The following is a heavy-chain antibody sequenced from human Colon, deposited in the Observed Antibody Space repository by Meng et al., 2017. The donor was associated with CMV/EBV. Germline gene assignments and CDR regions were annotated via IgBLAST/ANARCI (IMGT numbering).Heavy chain of an antibody. D-gene: IGHD3-3*01. CDR3: AREAGPFFGVIVYDS. CDR1: GGSLSGYY. V-gene: IGHV4-34*01. CDR2: INQSGST. Sequence: QVQLQQGGAGLFKTSETLSPPCGVSGGSLSGYYWTWIRQSPGKGLEWIGEINQSGSTNYNPSLKSRVTVSVDTSKNQFSLRVTSVTAADSALYYCAREAGPFFGVIVYDSWGQGTLVTVSS. J-gene: IGHJ4*02.